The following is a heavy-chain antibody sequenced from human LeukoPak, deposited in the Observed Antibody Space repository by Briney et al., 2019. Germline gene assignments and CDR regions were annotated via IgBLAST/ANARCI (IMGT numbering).Heavy chain of an antibody. CDR2: TNPRSGGT. V-gene: IGHV1-2*02. J-gene: IGHJ4*02. D-gene: IGHD3-22*01. CDR3: ARVSAYYDSSGPHDS. Sequence: GASVKVSCKASGYTFTDYYLYWVRQAPGQGLVWLGWTNPRSGGTKVAQSFQGRVIMTRDTSISTAYMELSRLRSDDTAIYYCARVSAYYDSSGPHDSWGQGTLVTVSS. CDR1: GYTFTDYY.